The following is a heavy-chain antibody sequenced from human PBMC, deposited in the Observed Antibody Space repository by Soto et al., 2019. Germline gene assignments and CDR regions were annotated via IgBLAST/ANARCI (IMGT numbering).Heavy chain of an antibody. Sequence: VQLVESGGGVVQPGRSLRLSCAASGFTFSSYGMHWVRQAPGKGLEWVAVIWYDGSNKYYADSVKGRFTISRDNSKNTLYLQMNSLRAEDTAVYYCARDGGCSSTSCRNAFDIWGQGTMVTVSS. CDR1: GFTFSSYG. V-gene: IGHV3-33*01. D-gene: IGHD2-2*01. CDR2: IWYDGSNK. J-gene: IGHJ3*02. CDR3: ARDGGCSSTSCRNAFDI.